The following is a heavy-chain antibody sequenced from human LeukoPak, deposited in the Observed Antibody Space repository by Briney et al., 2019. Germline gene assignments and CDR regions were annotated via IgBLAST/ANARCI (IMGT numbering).Heavy chain of an antibody. D-gene: IGHD2-8*01. Sequence: PGGSLRLSCAASGFTFSSYAMRWARQAPGKGLEHVSGITASGANAYYVDSVRGRFTTSRDNSKNTLYLQMNSLRAEDTAIYYCARVMVSSGPADYWGQGTLVTVSS. CDR1: GFTFSSYA. J-gene: IGHJ4*02. CDR3: ARVMVSSGPADY. V-gene: IGHV3-23*01. CDR2: ITASGANA.